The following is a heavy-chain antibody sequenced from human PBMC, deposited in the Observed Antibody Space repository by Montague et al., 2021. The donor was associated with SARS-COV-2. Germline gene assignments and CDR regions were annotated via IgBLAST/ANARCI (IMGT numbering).Heavy chain of an antibody. CDR3: RRDYDYVWGSYRYLHWFDP. CDR1: GGSFSGYY. CDR2: INHSGST. Sequence: SETLSLTCAVYGGSFSGYYWSWIRQPPGKGLEWIGEINHSGSTNYNPSLKSRVTISVDTSKNQFSLKLSSVTAAGTAVYYCRRDYDYVWGSYRYLHWFDPWGQGALVTVSS. V-gene: IGHV4-34*01. J-gene: IGHJ5*02. D-gene: IGHD3-16*02.